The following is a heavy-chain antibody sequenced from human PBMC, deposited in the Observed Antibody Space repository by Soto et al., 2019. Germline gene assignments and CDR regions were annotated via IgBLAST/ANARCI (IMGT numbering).Heavy chain of an antibody. Sequence: QVQLVESGGGVVQPGRSLRLSCAAPGFTLSSYGMHWVRQAPGKGLEWVAVISYDESNKYYVDDVKGRFTISRDNSKNTLYLQMNSLIAEDAAVYYCVKQEGDNYYFDYWGQGTLVTVSS. CDR3: VKQEGDNYYFDY. V-gene: IGHV3-30*18. CDR1: GFTLSSYG. D-gene: IGHD1-1*01. J-gene: IGHJ4*02. CDR2: ISYDESNK.